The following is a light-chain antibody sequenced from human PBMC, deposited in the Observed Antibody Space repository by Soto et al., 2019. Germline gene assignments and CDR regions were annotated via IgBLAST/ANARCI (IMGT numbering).Light chain of an antibody. Sequence: IVLTQSPATLSFSPRERATLSCRASQSVSSYLAWYQQKPGQAPRLLIYDASNRATGIPARFSGSGSGTDFTLTISSLEPEDFAAYYCHQRSNWPLTFGPGTKVDI. J-gene: IGKJ3*01. V-gene: IGKV3-11*01. CDR3: HQRSNWPLT. CDR2: DAS. CDR1: QSVSSY.